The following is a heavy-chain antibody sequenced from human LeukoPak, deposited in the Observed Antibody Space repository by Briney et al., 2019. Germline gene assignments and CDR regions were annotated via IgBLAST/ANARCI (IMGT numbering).Heavy chain of an antibody. D-gene: IGHD1-26*01. Sequence: GGSLRLSCAASVFVLSSYVMSWVRQAPGKGLEWVSTVSDSGGKTYYADSVKGRFTISRDNSKNTLYLQMNSLRAEDTAVYYCAKVSLRLVGDYWGQGTLVTVSS. CDR1: VFVLSSYV. CDR3: AKVSLRLVGDY. J-gene: IGHJ4*02. V-gene: IGHV3-23*01. CDR2: VSDSGGKT.